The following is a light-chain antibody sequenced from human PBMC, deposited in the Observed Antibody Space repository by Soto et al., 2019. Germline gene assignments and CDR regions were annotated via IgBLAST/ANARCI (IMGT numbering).Light chain of an antibody. CDR3: QQYGSSFT. CDR2: GAS. CDR1: QSVSSSY. V-gene: IGKV3-20*01. Sequence: EIMLTQSPGTLSLSPGERATLSCRASQSVSSSYLAWYQQKPGQAPRLLIYGASIRATGIPDRFSGSGSGTDFTLTISRLEPEDFAVYYCQQYGSSFTFGPGTKVDIK. J-gene: IGKJ3*01.